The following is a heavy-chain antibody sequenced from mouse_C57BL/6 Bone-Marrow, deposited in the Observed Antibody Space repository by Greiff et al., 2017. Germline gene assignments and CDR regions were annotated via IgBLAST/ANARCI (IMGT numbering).Heavy chain of an antibody. CDR1: EYEFPSHD. D-gene: IGHD1-1*01. CDR3: ARLYYYGSSYAMDY. CDR2: INSDGGST. J-gene: IGHJ4*01. V-gene: IGHV5-2*03. Sequence: EVKLVESGGGLVQPGESLKLSCESNEYEFPSHDMSWVRKTPEKRLELVAAINSDGGSTYYPDTMERRFIISRDNTKKTLYLQMSSLRSEDTAWYYCARLYYYGSSYAMDYWGQGTSVTVSS.